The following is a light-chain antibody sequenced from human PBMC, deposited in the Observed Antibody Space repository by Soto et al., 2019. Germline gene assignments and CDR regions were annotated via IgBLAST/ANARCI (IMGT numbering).Light chain of an antibody. CDR1: QSISSY. CDR2: AAS. V-gene: IGKV1-9*01. Sequence: DIQLTQSPSFLSSSVGYRVTITCRASQSISSYLAWYQQKPGKAPKLLIYAASTLQSGVPSRFSGSGSGTEFTLTISSLQPEDFATYYCQQLNSYLITFGQGTRLEIK. J-gene: IGKJ5*01. CDR3: QQLNSYLIT.